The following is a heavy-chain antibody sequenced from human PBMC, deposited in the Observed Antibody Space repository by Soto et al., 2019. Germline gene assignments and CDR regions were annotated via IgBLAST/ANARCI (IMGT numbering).Heavy chain of an antibody. V-gene: IGHV4-39*07. CDR2: IYHSGST. J-gene: IGHJ3*02. Sequence: SETLSLTCTVSGGSISSSSYYWGWIRQPPGKGLEWIGEIYHSGSTNYNPSLKSRVTISVDNAKNSLYLQMNSLRAEDTAVYYCARDIFCGRDSCYSFTFDIWGQGTMVTVSS. D-gene: IGHD2-15*01. CDR1: GGSISSSSYY. CDR3: ARDIFCGRDSCYSFTFDI.